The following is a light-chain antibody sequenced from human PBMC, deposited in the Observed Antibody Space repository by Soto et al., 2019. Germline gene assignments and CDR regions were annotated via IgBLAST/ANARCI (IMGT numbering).Light chain of an antibody. CDR1: SSDVGSYNL. V-gene: IGLV2-23*01. J-gene: IGLJ2*01. CDR2: EGS. Sequence: QSALTQPASVSGSPGQSITISCTGTSSDVGSYNLVSWYQQHPGKAPKLMIYEGSKRPSGVSNRFSGSKSGNTASLTISGLQAEAEDDYYCCSDAGSRVFGGGTKVTVL. CDR3: CSDAGSRV.